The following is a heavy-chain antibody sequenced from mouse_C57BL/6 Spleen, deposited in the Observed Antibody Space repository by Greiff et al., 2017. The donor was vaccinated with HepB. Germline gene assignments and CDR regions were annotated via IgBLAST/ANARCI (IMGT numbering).Heavy chain of an antibody. CDR1: GYTFTSYG. V-gene: IGHV1-81*01. Sequence: VQLQQSGAELARPGASVKLSCKASGYTFTSYGISWVKQRTGQGLEWIGEIYPRSGNTYYNEKFKGKSTLTADKSSSTAYMELRSLTSEDSAVYFCARDGSSAMDYLGQGTSVTVSS. D-gene: IGHD1-1*01. CDR2: IYPRSGNT. J-gene: IGHJ4*01. CDR3: ARDGSSAMDY.